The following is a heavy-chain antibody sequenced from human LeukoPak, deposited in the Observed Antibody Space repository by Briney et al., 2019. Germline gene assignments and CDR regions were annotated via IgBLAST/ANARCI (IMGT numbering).Heavy chain of an antibody. CDR1: GGTFSSYA. CDR3: ARDVTMVRGVISNDAFDI. CDR2: IIPIFGTA. V-gene: IGHV1-69*05. J-gene: IGHJ3*02. D-gene: IGHD3-10*01. Sequence: SVKVSCKASGGTFSSYAISWVRQAPGQGLEWMGGIIPIFGTANYAQKFQGRVTMTRDTSTSTVYMELSSLRSEDTAVYYCARDVTMVRGVISNDAFDIWGQGTMVTVSS.